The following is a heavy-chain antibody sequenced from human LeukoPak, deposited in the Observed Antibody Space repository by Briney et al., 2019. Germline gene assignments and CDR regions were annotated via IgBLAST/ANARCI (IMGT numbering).Heavy chain of an antibody. CDR2: IYSGDSP. CDR3: ARVGGATNWGRGNWFDP. J-gene: IGHJ5*02. Sequence: GGSLRLPCAVSGFTVSSNYMSWVRQAPGSRLDWVSVIYSGDSPYYADSVKGRFTISRDNSKNTLYLQMNSLRADDTAVYYCARVGGATNWGRGNWFDPWGLGTLVTVSS. CDR1: GFTVSSNY. D-gene: IGHD7-27*01. V-gene: IGHV3-66*01.